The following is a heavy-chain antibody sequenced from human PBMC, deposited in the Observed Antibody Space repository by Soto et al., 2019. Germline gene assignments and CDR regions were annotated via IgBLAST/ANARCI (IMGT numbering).Heavy chain of an antibody. Sequence: TSETLSLTCAVYGGSFSGYYWSWIRQPPGKGLEWIGEINHSGSTNYNPSLKGRVTISVDKSKNQFSLKLSSVTAADTAVYYCGGGTQWLVLDYWGQGTLVTVSS. D-gene: IGHD6-19*01. J-gene: IGHJ4*02. V-gene: IGHV4-34*01. CDR1: GGSFSGYY. CDR2: INHSGST. CDR3: GGGTQWLVLDY.